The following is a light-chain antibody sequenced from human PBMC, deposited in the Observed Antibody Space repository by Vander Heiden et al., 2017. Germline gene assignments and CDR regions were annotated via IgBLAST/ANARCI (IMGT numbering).Light chain of an antibody. CDR1: QGISSY. CDR3: QQYDSYPWA. CDR2: AVS. Sequence: AIRMTQSPSSFSASTGDRVTIPCRASQGISSYLAWYQQKPGKAPKLLIYAVSTLQSGVSSSFSGSGSGTDFTITISCLQSEDCATYYCQQYDSYPWAFGQGTKVEIK. J-gene: IGKJ1*01. V-gene: IGKV1-8*01.